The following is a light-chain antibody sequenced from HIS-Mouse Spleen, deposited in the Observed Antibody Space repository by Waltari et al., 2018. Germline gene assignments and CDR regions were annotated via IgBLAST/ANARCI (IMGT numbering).Light chain of an antibody. CDR2: QDS. J-gene: IGLJ2*01. V-gene: IGLV3-1*01. CDR1: NLGDKY. CDR3: QAWDSSNVV. Sequence: SYELTQPPSVSVSPGQTASITCSGDNLGDKYACWYQQKPGQSPVLGIYQDSKRPSGIPERFSGSNSGNTATLTISGTQAMDEADYYCQAWDSSNVVFGGGTKLTVL.